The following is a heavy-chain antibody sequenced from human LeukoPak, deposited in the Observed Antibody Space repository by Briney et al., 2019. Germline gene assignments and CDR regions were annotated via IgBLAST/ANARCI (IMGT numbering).Heavy chain of an antibody. CDR3: ARESHYFGSGSYNNWFDP. V-gene: IGHV4-59*12. CDR2: IYYSGST. D-gene: IGHD3-10*01. Sequence: SETLSLTCTVSGGSISSYYWSWIRQPPGKGLEWIGYIYYSGSTNYNPSLKSRVTISVDTSKNQFSLKLSSVTAADTAVYFCARESHYFGSGSYNNWFDPWGQGTLVTVSS. J-gene: IGHJ5*02. CDR1: GGSISSYY.